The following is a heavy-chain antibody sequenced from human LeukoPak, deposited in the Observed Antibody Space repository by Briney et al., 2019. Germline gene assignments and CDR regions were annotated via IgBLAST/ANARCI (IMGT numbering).Heavy chain of an antibody. D-gene: IGHD2-2*01. Sequence: ASVKVSCKASGYTFTGYYMRWVRQAPGQGLEWMGWINPNSGGTNYAQKFQGRVTMTRDTSISTAYMELSRLRSDDTAAYYCARDQGYCSSTSCFNYYYGMDVWGQGTTVTVSS. V-gene: IGHV1-2*02. CDR1: GYTFTGYY. CDR3: ARDQGYCSSTSCFNYYYGMDV. CDR2: INPNSGGT. J-gene: IGHJ6*02.